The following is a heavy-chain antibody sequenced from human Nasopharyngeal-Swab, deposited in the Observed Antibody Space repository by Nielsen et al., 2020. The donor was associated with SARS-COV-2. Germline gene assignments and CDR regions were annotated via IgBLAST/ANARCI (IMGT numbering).Heavy chain of an antibody. CDR2: IHADGNT. CDR1: GFSVSGNTY. Sequence: GESLKISCAASGFSVSGNTYMSWVRPAPGKGLEWVSTIHADGNTYYADSVRGRITSSRDNSKNALYLQMNSLRVEDTAIYYCVKSNFLDYWGQGAQVTVSS. D-gene: IGHD3-3*01. J-gene: IGHJ4*02. V-gene: IGHV3-53*01. CDR3: VKSNFLDY.